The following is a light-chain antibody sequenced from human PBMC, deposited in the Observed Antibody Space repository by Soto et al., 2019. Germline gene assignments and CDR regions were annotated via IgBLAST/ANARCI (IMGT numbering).Light chain of an antibody. CDR2: AAS. V-gene: IGKV1-27*01. Sequence: DIRLTQSPSSLSASVGDRVTITCRASQAISNYLVWYQQKPGTVPKLLIFAASTLQSGVPSRFSGSGSGTDFTLTISSLQPEDVATYYCQNYNGAPWTFGQGTKGEIK. CDR1: QAISNY. J-gene: IGKJ1*01. CDR3: QNYNGAPWT.